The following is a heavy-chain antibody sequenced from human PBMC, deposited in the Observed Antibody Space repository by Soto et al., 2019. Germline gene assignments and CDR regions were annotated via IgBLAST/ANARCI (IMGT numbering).Heavy chain of an antibody. D-gene: IGHD5-18*01. V-gene: IGHV4-31*03. J-gene: IGHJ4*02. Sequence: QVQLQESGPGLVKPSQTLSLTCTVSGGSISSGGYYWSWIRQHPGKGLGWIGYIYNSGSTYYNPSLKSRVTISVDTSKNQFSLKLSSVTAADTAVYYCARSGYSYGPNPLLYWGQGTLVTVSS. CDR1: GGSISSGGYY. CDR3: ARSGYSYGPNPLLY. CDR2: IYNSGST.